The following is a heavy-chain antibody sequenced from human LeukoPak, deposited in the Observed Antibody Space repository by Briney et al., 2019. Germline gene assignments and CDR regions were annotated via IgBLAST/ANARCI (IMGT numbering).Heavy chain of an antibody. V-gene: IGHV3-7*01. CDR2: IKQDGSEK. CDR1: GFTFSSYW. Sequence: GGSLRPSCAASGFTFSSYWMSWVRQAPGKGLEWVANIKQDGSEKYYVDSVKGRFTISRDNAKNSLYLQMNSLRAEDTAVYYCARAGYCSSTSCYYYYYYMDVWGKGTTVTVPS. D-gene: IGHD2-2*01. CDR3: ARAGYCSSTSCYYYYYYMDV. J-gene: IGHJ6*03.